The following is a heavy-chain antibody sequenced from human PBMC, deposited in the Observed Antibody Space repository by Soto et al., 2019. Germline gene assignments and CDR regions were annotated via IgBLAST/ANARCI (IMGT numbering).Heavy chain of an antibody. Sequence: GGSLRLSCSAPGFTFCGYTISWVRQAPRKGLEWVSAVSGSGDTTYYADSVKGRFTISRDNSQNTLYLQMNSLKADDSAVYYCARDEHDSSGYYYDYWGQGTPVTVSS. CDR1: GFTFCGYT. CDR2: VSGSGDTT. D-gene: IGHD3-22*01. V-gene: IGHV3-23*01. J-gene: IGHJ4*02. CDR3: ARDEHDSSGYYYDY.